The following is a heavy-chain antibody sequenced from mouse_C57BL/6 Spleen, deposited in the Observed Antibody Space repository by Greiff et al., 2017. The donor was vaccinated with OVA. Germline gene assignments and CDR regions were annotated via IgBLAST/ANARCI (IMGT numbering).Heavy chain of an antibody. CDR3: ARGEGLRPWFAY. CDR2: ISYDGSN. Sequence: EVKLVESGPGLVKPSQSLSLTCSVTGYSITSGYYWNWIRQFPGNKLEWMGYISYDGSNNYNPSLKNRISITRDTSKNQFFLKLNSVTTEDTATYYCARGEGLRPWFAYWGQGTLVTVSA. D-gene: IGHD2-4*01. CDR1: GYSITSGYY. V-gene: IGHV3-6*01. J-gene: IGHJ3*01.